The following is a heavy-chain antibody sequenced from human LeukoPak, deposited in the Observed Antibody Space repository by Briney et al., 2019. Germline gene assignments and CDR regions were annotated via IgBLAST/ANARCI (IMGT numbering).Heavy chain of an antibody. D-gene: IGHD2-15*01. CDR3: ARLDGYCSGGSCYSVSFVDP. CDR2: IYYSGST. V-gene: IGHV4-39*01. CDR1: GGSISSSNYY. J-gene: IGHJ5*02. Sequence: PSETLSPTCTVSGGSISSSNYYWGWIRQPPGKGLGWIGSIYYSGSTYYNPPLKSRVTISVDTSKNQFSLKLSSVTAADTAVYYCARLDGYCSGGSCYSVSFVDPWGQGTLVTVSS.